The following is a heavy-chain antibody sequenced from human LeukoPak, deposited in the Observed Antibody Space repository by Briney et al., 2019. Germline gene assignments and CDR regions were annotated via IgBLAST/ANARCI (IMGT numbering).Heavy chain of an antibody. Sequence: GGSLRLSCGASGLAFGNYGVNWVRRAPGRGVEWVSSISGGGYTTYYADSVRGRFTISRDNSKNSVYLQMSSLRAEDTAIYYCAEVESSYCRIWGQGTLVTVSS. D-gene: IGHD3-10*01. V-gene: IGHV3-23*01. CDR3: AEVESSYCRI. J-gene: IGHJ4*02. CDR2: ISGGGYTT. CDR1: GLAFGNYG.